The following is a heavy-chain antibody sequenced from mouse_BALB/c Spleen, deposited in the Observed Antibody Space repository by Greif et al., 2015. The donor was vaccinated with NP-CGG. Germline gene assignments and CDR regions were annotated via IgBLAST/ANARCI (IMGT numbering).Heavy chain of an antibody. Sequence: EVMLVESGGGLVQPGGSLRLSCATSGFTFTDYYMSWVRQPPGKALEWLGFIRNKANGYTTEYSASVKGRFTISRDNSQSILYLQMNTLRAEDSATYYCARDKYYGSFDYWGQGTTLTVSS. CDR3: ARDKYYGSFDY. CDR2: IRNKANGYTT. V-gene: IGHV7-3*02. J-gene: IGHJ2*01. D-gene: IGHD1-1*01. CDR1: GFTFTDYY.